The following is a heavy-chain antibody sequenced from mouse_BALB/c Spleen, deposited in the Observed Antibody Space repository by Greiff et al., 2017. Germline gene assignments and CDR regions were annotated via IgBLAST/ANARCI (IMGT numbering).Heavy chain of an antibody. V-gene: IGHV5-17*02. Sequence: EVKLVESGGGLVQPGGSRKLSCAASGFTFSSFGMHWVRQAPEKSLEWVAYISSGSSTIYYADTVKGRFTISRDNPKNTLFLQMTSLRSEDTAMYYCARSAGTGYFDYWGQGTTLTVSS. CDR2: ISSGSSTI. CDR1: GFTFSSFG. CDR3: ARSAGTGYFDY. J-gene: IGHJ2*01. D-gene: IGHD4-1*01.